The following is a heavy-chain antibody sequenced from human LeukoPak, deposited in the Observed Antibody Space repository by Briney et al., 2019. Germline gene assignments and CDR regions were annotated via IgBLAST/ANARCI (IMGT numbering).Heavy chain of an antibody. D-gene: IGHD4-17*01. CDR2: IYYSGST. V-gene: IGHV4-59*01. J-gene: IGHJ4*02. CDR3: ARGDYPSDFDY. Sequence: PSETLSLTCTVSGGSISSYYWSWIRQPPGKGLEWIGYIYYSGSTNYNPSLESRVTISVDTSKNQFSPKLSSVTAADTAVYYCARGDYPSDFDYWGQGTLVTVSS. CDR1: GGSISSYY.